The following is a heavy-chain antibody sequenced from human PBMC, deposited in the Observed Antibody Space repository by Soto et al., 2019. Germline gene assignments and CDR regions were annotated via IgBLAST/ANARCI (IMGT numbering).Heavy chain of an antibody. CDR1: GYTFTSYA. CDR3: AGAHYSSGWAYYCDY. D-gene: IGHD6-19*01. Sequence: QVQLVQSGAEVKKPGASVKVSCKASGYTFTSYAMHWVRQAPGQRLEWMGWINAGNGNTKYSQKFQGRVIITRDTSSSTAYMELSSLRSEDTAVYYCAGAHYSSGWAYYCDYWGQGTLVTVSS. V-gene: IGHV1-3*01. CDR2: INAGNGNT. J-gene: IGHJ4*02.